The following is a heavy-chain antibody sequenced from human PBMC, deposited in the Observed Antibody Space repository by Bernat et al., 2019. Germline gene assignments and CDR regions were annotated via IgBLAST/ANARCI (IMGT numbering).Heavy chain of an antibody. Sequence: EVQLVESGGGLVKPGGSLRLSCAASGFTFSNAWMSWVRQAPGKGLEWVGRIKSKTDGGTTDYAAPVKGRFTISRDDSKNTLYLQMNSLKTEDTAVYYCNTEGRYCSSTSCHRYYYYGMDVWGQGTTVTVSS. CDR3: NTEGRYCSSTSCHRYYYYGMDV. V-gene: IGHV3-15*01. CDR2: IKSKTDGGTT. J-gene: IGHJ6*02. CDR1: GFTFSNAW. D-gene: IGHD2-2*01.